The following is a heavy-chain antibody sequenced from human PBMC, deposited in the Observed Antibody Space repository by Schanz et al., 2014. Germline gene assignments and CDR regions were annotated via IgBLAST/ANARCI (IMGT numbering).Heavy chain of an antibody. J-gene: IGHJ3*01. Sequence: QVQLLQSGSEVKKPGASVKVSCEISGYTVSALAMHWVRQAPGQGLEWMGIINPSGGSTSYAQKFQGRVTMTEDTSTETAYMELSGLRSGDTAVYYCATNSPFRMVRGSNAFDAWGQGTMVTVSS. D-gene: IGHD3-10*01. CDR1: GYTVSALA. V-gene: IGHV1-24*01. CDR2: INPSGGST. CDR3: ATNSPFRMVRGSNAFDA.